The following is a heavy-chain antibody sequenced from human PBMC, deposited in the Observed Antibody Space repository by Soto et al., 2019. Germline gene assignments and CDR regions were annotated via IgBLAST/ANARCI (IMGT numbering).Heavy chain of an antibody. CDR1: GFTFSDYY. Sequence: GGSLRLSCAASGFTFSDYYMSWIRQAPGKGLEWVSYISSSSSYTNYADSVKGRFTISRDNAKNSLYLQMNSLRAEDTAVYYCARDGIAAAGPHYWGQGTLVTVSS. CDR3: ARDGIAAAGPHY. J-gene: IGHJ4*02. CDR2: ISSSSSYT. D-gene: IGHD6-13*01. V-gene: IGHV3-11*05.